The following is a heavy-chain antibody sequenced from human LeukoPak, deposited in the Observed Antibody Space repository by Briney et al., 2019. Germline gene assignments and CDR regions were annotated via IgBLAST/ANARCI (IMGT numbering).Heavy chain of an antibody. J-gene: IGHJ6*03. CDR2: IYYSGST. D-gene: IGHD4-11*01. Sequence: SETLSLTCTVSGGSISGYYWSWIRQPPGKELEWIGYIYYSGSTNYSPSLKSRVIISVDTSKNQFSLKLNSVTAADTAVYYCARGGLTTDFYYYYYMDVWGKGTTVTVSS. V-gene: IGHV4-59*12. CDR1: GGSISGYY. CDR3: ARGGLTTDFYYYYYMDV.